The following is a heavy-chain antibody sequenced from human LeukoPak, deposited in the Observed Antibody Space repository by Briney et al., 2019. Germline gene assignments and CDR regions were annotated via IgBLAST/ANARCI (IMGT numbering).Heavy chain of an antibody. V-gene: IGHV1-2*02. D-gene: IGHD2-2*01. Sequence: ASVKVSCKASGYTFTGYYMHWVRQAPGQGLEWIGWFDPNSGGTNYAQKFQGRVTMTRDTSISTAYMELSRLRSDDTAVYYCARVQGYCSSTSCYPDTNFDYWGQGTLVTVSS. CDR3: ARVQGYCSSTSCYPDTNFDY. CDR2: FDPNSGGT. CDR1: GYTFTGYY. J-gene: IGHJ4*02.